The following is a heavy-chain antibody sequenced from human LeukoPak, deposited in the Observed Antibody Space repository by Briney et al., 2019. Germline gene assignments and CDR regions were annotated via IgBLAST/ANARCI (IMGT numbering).Heavy chain of an antibody. CDR2: INHSGST. V-gene: IGHV4-34*01. Sequence: PGGSLRLSCAASGFTFSTSNMNWVRQPPGKGLEWIGEINHSGSTNYNPSLKSRVTISVDTSKNQFSLKLSSVTAADTAVYYCARGPGFSSTFDYWGQGTLVTVSS. D-gene: IGHD6-13*01. J-gene: IGHJ4*02. CDR3: ARGPGFSSTFDY. CDR1: GFTFSTSN.